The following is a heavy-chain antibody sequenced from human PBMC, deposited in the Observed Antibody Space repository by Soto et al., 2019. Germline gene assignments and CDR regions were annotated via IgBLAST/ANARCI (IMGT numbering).Heavy chain of an antibody. CDR1: GGSISSYY. CDR3: ARTKLRYYYYGMDV. V-gene: IGHV4-59*01. D-gene: IGHD3-10*01. J-gene: IGHJ6*02. Sequence: SETLSLTCTVSGGSISSYYWSWIRQPPGKGLEWIGYIYYSGSTNYNPSLKSRVTISVDTSKNQFSLKLSSVTAADTAVYYCARTKLRYYYYGMDVWGQGTTVTVSS. CDR2: IYYSGST.